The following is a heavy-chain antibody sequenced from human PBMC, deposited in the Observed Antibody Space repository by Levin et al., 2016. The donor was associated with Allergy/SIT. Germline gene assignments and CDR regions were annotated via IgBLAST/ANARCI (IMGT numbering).Heavy chain of an antibody. CDR2: ISYDGSNK. J-gene: IGHJ4*02. CDR3: ARDLDYYDSSGYYLATSDFDY. CDR1: GFTFSSYA. Sequence: GGSLRLSCAASGFTFSSYAMHWVRQAPGKGLEWVAVISYDGSNKYYADSVKGRFTISRDNSKNTLYLQMNSLRAEDTAVYYCARDLDYYDSSGYYLATSDFDYWGQGTLVTVSS. D-gene: IGHD3-22*01. V-gene: IGHV3-30*04.